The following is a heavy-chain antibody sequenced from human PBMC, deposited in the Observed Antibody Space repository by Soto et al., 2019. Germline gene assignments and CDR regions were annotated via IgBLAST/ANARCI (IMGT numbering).Heavy chain of an antibody. D-gene: IGHD1-26*01. CDR3: ARDSGSYPYFDY. J-gene: IGHJ4*02. CDR1: GFTVSSNY. CDR2: IYSGGST. Sequence: GGSLRLSCAASGFTVSSNYMSWVRQAPGKGLEWVSVIYSGGSTYYADSVKGRFTISRDNSKNTLYLQMNSLRAEDTAVYYCARDSGSYPYFDYWGQGTLVTVSS. V-gene: IGHV3-53*01.